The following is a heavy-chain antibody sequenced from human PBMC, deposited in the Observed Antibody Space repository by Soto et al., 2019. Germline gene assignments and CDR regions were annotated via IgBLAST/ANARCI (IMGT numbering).Heavy chain of an antibody. D-gene: IGHD3-9*01. CDR2: IYYIGST. CDR3: ARWTYYDILTGYPPNLGMDV. CDR1: GGSISSGGYY. V-gene: IGHV4-31*03. Sequence: SETLSLTCTVSGGSISSGGYYWSWIRQHPGKGLEWIGYIYYIGSTYYNPSLKSRVTISVDTSKNQFSLKLSSVTAADTAVYYCARWTYYDILTGYPPNLGMDVWGQGTTVTVSS. J-gene: IGHJ6*02.